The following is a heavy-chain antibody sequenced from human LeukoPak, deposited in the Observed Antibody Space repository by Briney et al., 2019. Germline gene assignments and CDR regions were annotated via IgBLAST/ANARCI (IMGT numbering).Heavy chain of an antibody. Sequence: QPGRSLRLSCAASGFTFRNYAMHWVRQAPGKGLEWLSLVSDTGNNKFYADSVQGRFTISRDNSNNAVYLQMDSLRLEDTAVYFCARVRGGGDSHFDSWGQGTLVTVSS. D-gene: IGHD2-21*02. J-gene: IGHJ4*02. CDR2: VSDTGNNK. V-gene: IGHV3-30*04. CDR1: GFTFRNYA. CDR3: ARVRGGGDSHFDS.